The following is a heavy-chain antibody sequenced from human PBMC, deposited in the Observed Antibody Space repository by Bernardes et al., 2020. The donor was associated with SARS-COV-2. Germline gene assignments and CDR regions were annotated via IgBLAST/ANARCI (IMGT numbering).Heavy chain of an antibody. Sequence: WGSLRLSFSASGFTFSNYAMHWVRQAPGKGLEYVSVISSNGGSTYYADSVKGRFTISRDNSKKTLYLQMSSLRAEDTAVYYCVKDWGGGDYWGQGTLVNVSS. J-gene: IGHJ4*02. CDR2: ISSNGGST. CDR1: GFTFSNYA. V-gene: IGHV3-64D*06. CDR3: VKDWGGGDY. D-gene: IGHD3-16*01.